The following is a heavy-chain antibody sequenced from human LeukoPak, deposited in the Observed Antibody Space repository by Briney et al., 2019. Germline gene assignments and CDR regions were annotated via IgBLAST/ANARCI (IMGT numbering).Heavy chain of an antibody. CDR2: IYHSGST. V-gene: IGHV4-38-2*01. CDR3: ARRPYYYYYMDV. Sequence: PSETLSLTCAVSDYSISSGYYWGWIRQPPGKGLEWIGSIYHSGSTYYNPSLKSRVTISVDTSKNQFSPKLSSVTAADTAVYYCARRPYYYYYMDVWGKGTTVTVSS. CDR1: DYSISSGYY. J-gene: IGHJ6*03.